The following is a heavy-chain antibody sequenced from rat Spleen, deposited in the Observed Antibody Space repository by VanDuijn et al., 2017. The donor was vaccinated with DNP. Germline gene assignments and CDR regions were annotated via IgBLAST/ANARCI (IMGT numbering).Heavy chain of an antibody. V-gene: IGHV5S13*01. CDR3: VRHEDSSSHIYGFAY. J-gene: IGHJ3*01. D-gene: IGHD1-2*01. CDR1: GFTFSYYD. CDR2: ISPSGDTT. Sequence: EVQLVESGGGLVQPGRSLKLSCAASGFTFSYYDMAWVRQAPTKGLEWVASISPSGDTTYYRDSVKGRFTVSRDNAKNTLYLQMDSLRSEDTATYYCVRHEDSSSHIYGFAYWGQGTLVTVSS.